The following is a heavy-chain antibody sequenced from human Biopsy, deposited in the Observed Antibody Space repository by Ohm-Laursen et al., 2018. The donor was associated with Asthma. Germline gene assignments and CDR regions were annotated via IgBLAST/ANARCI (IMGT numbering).Heavy chain of an antibody. D-gene: IGHD2-2*01. V-gene: IGHV1-69*13. CDR1: GGTFNTYV. CDR2: INSVLGTT. J-gene: IGHJ4*02. CDR3: ARKAGSCISRTCYSLDF. Sequence: GASVKVSCKPLGGTFNTYVIGWVRQAPGQGLEWMGGINSVLGTTTYPQKFQGRVTITADDSTSTVYMELSSLRSEDTAVYYCARKAGSCISRTCYSLDFWGQGTLVTVSS.